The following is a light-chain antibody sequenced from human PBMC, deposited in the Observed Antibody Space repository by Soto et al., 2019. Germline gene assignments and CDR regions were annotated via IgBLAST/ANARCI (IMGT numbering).Light chain of an antibody. V-gene: IGKV3-15*01. CDR3: QQYNTWPYT. J-gene: IGKJ2*01. CDR1: QSVGSS. CDR2: GAS. Sequence: EIVMTQSPATLSVSPGERVTLSCRASQSVGSSLAWYQHKPGQSPRLLIYGASTRATAIPASFIGSGSGTAFTFTITSLQSEDSAVYYCQQYNTWPYTFGLGTNLEI.